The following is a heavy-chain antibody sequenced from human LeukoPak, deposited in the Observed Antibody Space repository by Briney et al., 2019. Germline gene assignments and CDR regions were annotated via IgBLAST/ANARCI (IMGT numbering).Heavy chain of an antibody. CDR1: GGSISGDY. D-gene: IGHD3-22*01. Sequence: SETLSLTCTVSGGSISGDYWNWIRQPPGKGLEWIRYAYGSGSTNCNPSLKSRVTISVDTSRSQFSLKLSSVTAADTAVYYCARSPRYYDSSGYYHDAFHIWGQGTMVTVSS. CDR2: AYGSGST. V-gene: IGHV4-59*08. J-gene: IGHJ3*02. CDR3: ARSPRYYDSSGYYHDAFHI.